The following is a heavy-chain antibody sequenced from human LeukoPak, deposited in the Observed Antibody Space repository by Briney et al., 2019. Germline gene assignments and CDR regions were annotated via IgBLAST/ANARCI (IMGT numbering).Heavy chain of an antibody. CDR3: ARDRFRYSSGWENDAFDI. D-gene: IGHD6-19*01. Sequence: GRSLRLSCAASGFTFSSYAMHWVRQAPGKGLEWVAVISYDGSNKYYADSVKGRFTISRDNSKNTLYLQMNSLRAEDTAVYYCARDRFRYSSGWENDAFDIWGQGTMVTVSS. V-gene: IGHV3-30-3*01. J-gene: IGHJ3*02. CDR1: GFTFSSYA. CDR2: ISYDGSNK.